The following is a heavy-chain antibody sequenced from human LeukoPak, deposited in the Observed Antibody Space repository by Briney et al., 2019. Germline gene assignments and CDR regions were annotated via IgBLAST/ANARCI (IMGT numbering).Heavy chain of an antibody. CDR1: GGSISGYY. J-gene: IGHJ4*02. V-gene: IGHV3-30*03. Sequence: PSETLSLTCTVSGGSISGYYWSWVRQAPGKGLEWVAVISDNGNDKYYIDSVKGRFTISRDNSKNTLYLQMNSLRAEDTAVYYCASYDSSGYHDYWGQGTLVTVSS. D-gene: IGHD3-22*01. CDR3: ASYDSSGYHDY. CDR2: ISDNGNDK.